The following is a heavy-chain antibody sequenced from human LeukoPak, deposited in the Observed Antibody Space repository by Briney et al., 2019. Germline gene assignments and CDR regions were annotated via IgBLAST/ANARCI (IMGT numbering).Heavy chain of an antibody. D-gene: IGHD3-22*01. CDR2: INHSGST. J-gene: IGHJ3*02. Sequence: SETLSLTCAVYGGSFSDYYWTWIRQTPGKGLEWIGEINHSGSTNYNPSLKSRVTILVDTSKNYVSLKLSSVTAADTALYYCARDVRSDNSAHFGHDVFDIWGQGTMVTVSS. V-gene: IGHV4-34*01. CDR3: ARDVRSDNSAHFGHDVFDI. CDR1: GGSFSDYY.